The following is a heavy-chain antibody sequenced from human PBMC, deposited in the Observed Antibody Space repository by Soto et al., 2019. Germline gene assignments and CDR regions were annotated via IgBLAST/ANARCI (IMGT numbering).Heavy chain of an antibody. CDR3: ARDLNEYSSGWYSAFDI. Sequence: GGSLRLSCAASGFTFSSYSMNWVRQAPGKGLEWVSYISSSSSTIYYADSVKGRFTISRDNAKNSLYLQMNSLRAEDTAVYYCARDLNEYSSGWYSAFDIWGQGTMVTVSS. CDR2: ISSSSSTI. V-gene: IGHV3-48*01. J-gene: IGHJ3*02. CDR1: GFTFSSYS. D-gene: IGHD6-19*01.